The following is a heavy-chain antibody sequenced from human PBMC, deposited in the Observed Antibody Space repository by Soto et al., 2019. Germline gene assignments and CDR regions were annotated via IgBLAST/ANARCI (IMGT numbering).Heavy chain of an antibody. CDR1: GFTFSSYA. CDR3: ELRRGATSDY. J-gene: IGHJ4*02. D-gene: IGHD5-12*01. Sequence: GGSLRLSCAASGFTFSSYAMSWVRQAPGKWLEWVSAISGSGGSTYYADSVKGRFTISRDNSKNTLYLQMNSLRAEDTAVYYCELRRGATSDYWGQGXLVTVYS. V-gene: IGHV3-23*01. CDR2: ISGSGGST.